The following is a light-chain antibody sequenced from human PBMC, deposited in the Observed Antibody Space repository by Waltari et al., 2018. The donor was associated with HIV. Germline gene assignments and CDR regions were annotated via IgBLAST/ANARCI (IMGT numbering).Light chain of an antibody. CDR1: SSDVGGYYL. CDR3: CSYAGSSTFVV. Sequence: QSALTQPASVSGSPGQSLTISCTGTSSDVGGYYLVSWYQLHPGKAPKLMIYEVSKRTSGVSNRFSGSKSGNTASLTISGLQAEDEADYYCCSYAGSSTFVVFGGGTKLTVL. V-gene: IGLV2-23*02. J-gene: IGLJ2*01. CDR2: EVS.